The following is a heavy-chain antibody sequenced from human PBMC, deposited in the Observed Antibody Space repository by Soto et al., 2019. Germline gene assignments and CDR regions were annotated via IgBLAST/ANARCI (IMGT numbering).Heavy chain of an antibody. J-gene: IGHJ4*02. CDR2: INPSGGST. CDR1: GYTFSTYY. CDR3: ARYDYNGYYFDY. D-gene: IGHD4-4*01. V-gene: IGHV1-46*01. Sequence: QVQLVQSGAEVKKPGASVKVSCKASGYTFSTYYMHWVRQAPGQAYEWLGIINPSGGSTTYEQKFQGRVTMTRDTSTTTVYMELSRLKSEDTAVYYCARYDYNGYYFDYWGQGTLVTVSS.